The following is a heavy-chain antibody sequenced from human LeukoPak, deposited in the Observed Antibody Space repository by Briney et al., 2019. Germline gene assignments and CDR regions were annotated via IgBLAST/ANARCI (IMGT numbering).Heavy chain of an antibody. CDR1: GFTFSSYA. V-gene: IGHV3-23*01. D-gene: IGHD1-26*01. J-gene: IGHJ4*02. Sequence: PGGSLRLSCAASGFTFSSYAMSWVRQAPGKGLEWVSAISGSGGSTYYADSVKGRFTISRDNAKNSLYLQMNSLRAEDTAVYYCATESGTYSGTCFDYWGQGNLVTVSS. CDR2: ISGSGGST. CDR3: ATESGTYSGTCFDY.